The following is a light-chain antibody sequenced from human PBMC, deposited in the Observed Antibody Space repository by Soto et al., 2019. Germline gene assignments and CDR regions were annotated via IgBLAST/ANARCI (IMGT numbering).Light chain of an antibody. CDR1: QSISSW. CDR3: QQYNSYPWT. CDR2: KAS. Sequence: DIPMTQSPSTLSTSVGDRVTITCRASQSISSWLAWYQQKPGKAPKVLIYKASNLESGVPSRFSGSGSGTEFTLSISSLQPDDFATYYCQQYNSYPWTFGQGTKVEIK. V-gene: IGKV1-5*03. J-gene: IGKJ1*01.